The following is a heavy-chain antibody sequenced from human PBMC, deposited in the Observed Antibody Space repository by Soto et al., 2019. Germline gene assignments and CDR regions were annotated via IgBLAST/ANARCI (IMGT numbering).Heavy chain of an antibody. Sequence: PGGSLRLSCAASGFTFSDHYMAWIRQAPGKGLEWVSSISSTTNYIYYGDSMKGRFTISRDNAKNSLYLQMNSLRDEDTAVYYCASKMATTSDAFDIWGQGTMVTVSS. CDR3: ASKMATTSDAFDI. J-gene: IGHJ3*02. CDR2: ISSTTNYI. D-gene: IGHD1-1*01. CDR1: GFTFSDHY. V-gene: IGHV3-11*06.